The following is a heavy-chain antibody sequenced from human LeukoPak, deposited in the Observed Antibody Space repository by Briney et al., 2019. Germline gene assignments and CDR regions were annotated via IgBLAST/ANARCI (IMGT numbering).Heavy chain of an antibody. V-gene: IGHV1-69*05. Sequence: SVKVSCKGSGGTFISYAISWVRQAPGQGVEWMGGIIPIFGRANYAQKFQGRVRITTDEYTSTAYMELSSLRSEDTAVYYCARAIRYFDWLLPFGMDVWGKGTTVTVSS. D-gene: IGHD3-9*01. CDR2: IIPIFGRA. CDR3: ARAIRYFDWLLPFGMDV. J-gene: IGHJ6*04. CDR1: GGTFISYA.